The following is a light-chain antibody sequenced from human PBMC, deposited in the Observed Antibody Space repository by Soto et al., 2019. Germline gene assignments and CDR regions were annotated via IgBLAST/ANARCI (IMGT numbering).Light chain of an antibody. CDR2: AAS. V-gene: IGKV1-5*03. CDR3: QQYKHYST. CDR1: QSISVF. Sequence: DIQMTQSPSTLSASVGDRVTITCPASQSISVFLAWYQQKPGRAPKLLIYAASTLESGVPSRFSGSGSETEFLLTISSLQPDDSATYYCQQYKHYSTFGQGTKLEIK. J-gene: IGKJ2*01.